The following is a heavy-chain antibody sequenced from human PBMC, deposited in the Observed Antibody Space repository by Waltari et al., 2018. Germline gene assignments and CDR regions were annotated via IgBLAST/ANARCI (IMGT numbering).Heavy chain of an antibody. CDR2: FDPEDGET. Sequence: QVQLVQSGAEVKKPGASVKVSCKVSGYTLTELSMHWLRQAPGKGLEWMGGFDPEDGETIYAQKFQGRVTMTEDTSTDTAYMELSSLRSEDTAVYYCATDLRAYCSSTSCYLLVYWGQGTLVTVSS. J-gene: IGHJ4*02. V-gene: IGHV1-24*01. D-gene: IGHD2-2*01. CDR3: ATDLRAYCSSTSCYLLVY. CDR1: GYTLTELS.